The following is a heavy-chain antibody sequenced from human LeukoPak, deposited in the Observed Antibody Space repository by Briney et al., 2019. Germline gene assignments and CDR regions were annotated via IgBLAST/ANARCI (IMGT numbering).Heavy chain of an antibody. J-gene: IGHJ4*02. CDR2: ISAYNGNT. CDR1: GYTFTSYG. CDR3: AVSASRVLLWFGESIGDYFDY. V-gene: IGHV1-18*01. D-gene: IGHD3-10*01. Sequence: ASVNLSCKASGYTFTSYGISWVRQAPGQGLEWMGWISAYNGNTNYAQKLQGRVTMTTDTSTSTAYMELRSLRSDDTAVYYCAVSASRVLLWFGESIGDYFDYWGQGTLVTVSS.